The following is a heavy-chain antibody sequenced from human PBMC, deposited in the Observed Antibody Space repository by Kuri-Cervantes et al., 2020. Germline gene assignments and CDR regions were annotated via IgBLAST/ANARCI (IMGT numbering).Heavy chain of an antibody. CDR3: ARTGGEGYTSDEAFDI. Sequence: ASVKVSCKASGYTFTYRYLHWVRQATGQGLEWMGWMNPNNGNTGYAQKFQGRVTMTRSTSISTAYMELSSLRSEDTAVYYCARTGGEGYTSDEAFDIWGQGTMVTVSS. CDR1: GYTFTYRY. CDR2: MNPNNGNT. J-gene: IGHJ3*02. D-gene: IGHD5-24*01. V-gene: IGHV1-8*02.